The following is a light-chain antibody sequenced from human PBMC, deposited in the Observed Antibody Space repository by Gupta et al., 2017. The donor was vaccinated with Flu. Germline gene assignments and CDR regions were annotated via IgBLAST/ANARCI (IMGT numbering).Light chain of an antibody. J-gene: IGLJ3*02. CDR1: SGSVTPSHY. CDR2: SKQ. Sequence: QTVVTQEPSFSVSPGGTITLTCGFTSGSVTPSHYPSWYQQTPGQRPRPLIYSKQSRAAGAPSRFSGSMRGKTAVLTITGAQEDEECDYYCVPDGSDGIWVFGGGTKVAVL. V-gene: IGLV8-61*01. CDR3: VPDGSDGIWV.